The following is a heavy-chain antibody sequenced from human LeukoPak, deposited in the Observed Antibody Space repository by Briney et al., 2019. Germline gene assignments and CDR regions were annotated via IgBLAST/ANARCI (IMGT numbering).Heavy chain of an antibody. V-gene: IGHV3-7*01. CDR2: IKQDGSEK. CDR1: GFTFISYL. CDR3: ARLVDYYYMDV. J-gene: IGHJ6*03. Sequence: GGSLRLSCAASGFTFISYLMSWVRPAPGKGLEGVANIKQDGSEKYYVDSVKGRFTISRDNAKNSLYLQMNSLRAEDTAVYYCARLVDYYYMDVWGKGTTVTVSS.